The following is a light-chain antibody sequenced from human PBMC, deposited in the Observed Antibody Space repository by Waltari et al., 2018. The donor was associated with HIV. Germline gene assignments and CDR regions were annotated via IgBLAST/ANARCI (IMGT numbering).Light chain of an antibody. V-gene: IGKV1-9*01. CDR1: QGVGSY. Sequence: IQLTQSPSFLSASVGDRVRITCRATQGVGSYLAWYQKKPGKAPKLLIYAVSVLQSGVPSRCSGRGAETEFTITISCLQPEDLATYFCQQLKTYPVTFGGGTKV. J-gene: IGKJ4*01. CDR3: QQLKTYPVT. CDR2: AVS.